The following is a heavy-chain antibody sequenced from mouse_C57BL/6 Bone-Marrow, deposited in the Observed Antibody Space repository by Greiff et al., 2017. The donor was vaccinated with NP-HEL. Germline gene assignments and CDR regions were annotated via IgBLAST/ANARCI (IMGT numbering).Heavy chain of an antibody. CDR3: ARHYGSSSWFAY. D-gene: IGHD1-1*01. Sequence: VQLQQSGPELVKPGASVKISCKASGYAFSSSWMNWVKQRPGKGLEWLGRIYPGDGDTNYNGKFKGKATLTADKSSSTAYMQLSSLTSEDSAVYFCARHYGSSSWFAYWGQGTLVTVSA. CDR2: IYPGDGDT. V-gene: IGHV1-82*01. CDR1: GYAFSSSW. J-gene: IGHJ3*01.